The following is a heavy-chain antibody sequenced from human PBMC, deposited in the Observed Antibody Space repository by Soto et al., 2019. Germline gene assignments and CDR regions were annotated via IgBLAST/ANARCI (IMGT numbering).Heavy chain of an antibody. CDR1: GGSISSYY. V-gene: IGHV4-59*01. Sequence: SETLSLTCTVSGGSISSYYWSWIRQPPGKGLEWIGYIYYSGSTNYNPSLKSRVTISVDTSKNQFSLKLSSVAAADTAVYYCERGKADTAMAKDYWGQGTLVTVSS. D-gene: IGHD5-18*01. J-gene: IGHJ4*02. CDR3: ERGKADTAMAKDY. CDR2: IYYSGST.